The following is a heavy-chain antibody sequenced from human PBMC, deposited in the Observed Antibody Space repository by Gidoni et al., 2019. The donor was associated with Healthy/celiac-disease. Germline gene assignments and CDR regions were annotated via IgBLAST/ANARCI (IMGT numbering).Heavy chain of an antibody. J-gene: IGHJ5*02. V-gene: IGHV4-59*01. CDR2: IYYSGST. D-gene: IGHD1-7*01. CDR3: ARDGNNWNSGWFDP. Sequence: QVQLQESGPGLVTPSETLSLTCTVSGGSISSYYWRWIRQPPGKGLEWIGYIYYSGSTNYNPSLKSRVTISVDTSKNQFSLKLSSVTAADTAVYYCARDGNNWNSGWFDPWGQGTLVTVSS. CDR1: GGSISSYY.